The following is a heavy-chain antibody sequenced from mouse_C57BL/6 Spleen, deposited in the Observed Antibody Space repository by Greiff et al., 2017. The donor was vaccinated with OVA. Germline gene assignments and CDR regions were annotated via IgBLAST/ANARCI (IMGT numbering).Heavy chain of an antibody. CDR1: GYSFTSYY. Sequence: QVQLQQSGPELVKPGASVKISCKASGYSFTSYYIHWVKQRPGQGLEWIGWIYPGSGNTKYNEKFKGKATLTADTSSSTSYMQLSSLTAEDSAVYYCARDTSYFDVWGTGTTVTVSS. CDR2: IYPGSGNT. CDR3: ARDTSYFDV. J-gene: IGHJ1*03. V-gene: IGHV1-66*01.